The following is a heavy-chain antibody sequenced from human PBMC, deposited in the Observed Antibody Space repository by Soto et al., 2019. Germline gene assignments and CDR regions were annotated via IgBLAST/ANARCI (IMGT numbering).Heavy chain of an antibody. CDR1: GFTFSSYS. J-gene: IGHJ4*02. Sequence: PGGSLRLSCAASGFTFSSYSMNWVLQAPGKGLEWVSYISSSSSTIYYADSVKGRFTISRDNAKNSLYLQMNSLRAEDTAVYYCARGLYYYDSSGYYWGQGTLVTVSS. D-gene: IGHD3-22*01. V-gene: IGHV3-48*01. CDR3: ARGLYYYDSSGYY. CDR2: ISSSSSTI.